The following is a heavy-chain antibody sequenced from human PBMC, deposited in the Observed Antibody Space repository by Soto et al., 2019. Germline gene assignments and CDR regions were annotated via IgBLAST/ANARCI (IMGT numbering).Heavy chain of an antibody. J-gene: IGHJ4*02. V-gene: IGHV3-7*04. CDR2: INQDGSEK. D-gene: IGHD1-26*01. Sequence: EVHLVESGGGLVQTGGSLRLSCTIYESTVRRDWMNWVRQAPGKGLEWVAHINQDGSEKYYADSVKGRFTISRDNANNLLSVHRISVGGGEPVRYYCSGGVGDAFWGQGTLVTVSS. CDR1: ESTVRRDW. CDR3: SGGVGDAF.